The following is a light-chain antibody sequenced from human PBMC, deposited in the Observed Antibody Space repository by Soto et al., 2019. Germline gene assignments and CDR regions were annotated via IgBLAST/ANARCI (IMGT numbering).Light chain of an antibody. CDR3: QQYGSSGT. J-gene: IGKJ1*01. V-gene: IGKV3-15*01. CDR1: QSISDT. Sequence: EIVMTQSPATLSVSPGGRATLSCRASQSISDTLAWYQQKPGLAPRLLIHGASTRAPGFPARFSGSGSGTEFTLTISSLQSEDFAVYYCQQYGSSGTFGQGTKVDIK. CDR2: GAS.